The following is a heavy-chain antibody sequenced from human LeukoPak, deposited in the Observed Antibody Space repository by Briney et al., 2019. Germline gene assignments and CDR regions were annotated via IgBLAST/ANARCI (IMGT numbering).Heavy chain of an antibody. CDR2: ISGSGGST. CDR1: GFTFSSYG. D-gene: IGHD6-6*01. J-gene: IGHJ6*03. Sequence: GGSLRLSCAASGFTFSSYGMHWVRQAPGKGLEWVSAISGSGGSTYYADSVKGRFTISRDNSKNTLYLQMNSLRAEDTAVYYCAKESIAAHYYYYMDVWGKGTTVTVSS. CDR3: AKESIAAHYYYYMDV. V-gene: IGHV3-23*01.